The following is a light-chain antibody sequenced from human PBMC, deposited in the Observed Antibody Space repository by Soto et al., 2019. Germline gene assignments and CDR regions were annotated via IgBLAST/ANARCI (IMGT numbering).Light chain of an antibody. CDR1: NSDVGRDKF. Sequence: QSVLTQPRSVSGSPGQSVTISCTGTNSDVGRDKFVSWYQQLPGKAPKLLISAVSQRPSGVSDRFSGSKSGKTASLPISGLQADDEADYFCYSYTARDIWVCGGGTKVTVL. V-gene: IGLV2-11*01. CDR2: AVS. J-gene: IGLJ3*02. CDR3: YSYTARDIWV.